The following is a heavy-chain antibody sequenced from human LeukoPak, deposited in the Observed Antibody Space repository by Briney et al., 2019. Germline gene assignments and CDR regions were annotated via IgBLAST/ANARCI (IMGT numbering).Heavy chain of an antibody. CDR2: IYYSGST. J-gene: IGHJ5*02. CDR3: ARDLPWELLRNADYNWFDP. V-gene: IGHV4-59*12. Sequence: SETLPLTCTVSGGSISSYYWSWIRQPPGKGLEWIGYIYYSGSTNYNPSLKSRVTMSVDTSKNQFSLKLSSVTAADTAVYYCARDLPWELLRNADYNWFDPWGQGTLVTVSS. D-gene: IGHD1-26*01. CDR1: GGSISSYY.